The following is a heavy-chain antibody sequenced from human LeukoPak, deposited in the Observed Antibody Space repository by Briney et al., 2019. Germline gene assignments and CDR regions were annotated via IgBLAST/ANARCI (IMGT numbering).Heavy chain of an antibody. J-gene: IGHJ4*02. D-gene: IGHD6-13*01. CDR3: ARTETSTGIAAAGPYYFDY. CDR2: INPSGGST. CDR1: GYTFTSYY. Sequence: GASVKVSCKASGYTFTSYYMHWVRQAPGQGLEWMGIINPSGGSTSYAQKFQGRVTMTRDMSTSTVYMELSSLRSEDTAVYYCARTETSTGIAAAGPYYFDYWGQGTLVTVSS. V-gene: IGHV1-46*01.